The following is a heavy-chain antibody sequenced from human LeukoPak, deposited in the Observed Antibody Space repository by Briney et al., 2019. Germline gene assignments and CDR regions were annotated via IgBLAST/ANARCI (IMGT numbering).Heavy chain of an antibody. V-gene: IGHV3-30*02. J-gene: IGHJ4*02. CDR2: IRYDGSNK. CDR1: GFTFSSYG. CDR3: AKTEGITMIVVVITTLYYFDY. Sequence: GGSLRLSCAASGFTFSSYGMHWVRQAPGKGLEWVAFIRYDGSNKYYADSVKGRFTISRDNSKNTLYLQMNSLRAEDTAVYYCAKTEGITMIVVVITTLYYFDYWGRGTLVTVSS. D-gene: IGHD3-22*01.